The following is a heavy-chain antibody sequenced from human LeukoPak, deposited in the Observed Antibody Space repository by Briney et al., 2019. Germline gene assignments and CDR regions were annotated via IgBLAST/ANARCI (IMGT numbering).Heavy chain of an antibody. CDR1: GFTFDDYA. CDR3: VQSITMFIG. Sequence: PGGSLRLSCAASGFTFDDYAMHWVRQAPGKGLEWVSLISWDGGSTYYADSVKGRFTISRDNSKNSLYLQMNSLRAEDTALYYCVQSITMFIGWGQGTLVTVSS. V-gene: IGHV3-43D*03. CDR2: ISWDGGST. D-gene: IGHD3-10*02. J-gene: IGHJ4*02.